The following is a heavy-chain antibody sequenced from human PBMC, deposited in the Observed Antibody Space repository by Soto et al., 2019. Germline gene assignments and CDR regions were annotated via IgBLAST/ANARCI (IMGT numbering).Heavy chain of an antibody. CDR3: AKLRDCTNALCSNGMDV. J-gene: IGHJ6*02. Sequence: QVQLVESGGALVKPGGSLRLSCTVSGFTFSDFYMSWIRQAPGKGLEWVSYISSVSTYTYYADSVKGRFIISRDNAKNSLFLQMNSLRVEDTAVYNCAKLRDCTNALCSNGMDVWGQGTTVTVSS. CDR2: ISSVSTYT. V-gene: IGHV3-11*06. D-gene: IGHD2-8*01. CDR1: GFTFSDFY.